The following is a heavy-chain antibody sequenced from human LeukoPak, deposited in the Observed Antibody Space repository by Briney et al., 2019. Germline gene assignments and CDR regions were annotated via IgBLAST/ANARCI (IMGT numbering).Heavy chain of an antibody. V-gene: IGHV1-2*02. Sequence: ASVNVSCKASGYIFTGNYMHWVRQAAGQGLERMGWINPNSGGTNYAQKFQGRVTMTRDTSISTAYMELSRLRSDDTAVYYCARDYYDSSGIPFDYWGQGTLVTVSS. CDR1: GYIFTGNY. D-gene: IGHD3-22*01. CDR3: ARDYYDSSGIPFDY. J-gene: IGHJ4*02. CDR2: INPNSGGT.